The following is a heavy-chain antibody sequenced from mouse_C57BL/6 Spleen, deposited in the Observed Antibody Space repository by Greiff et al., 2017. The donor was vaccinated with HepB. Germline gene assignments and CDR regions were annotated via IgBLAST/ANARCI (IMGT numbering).Heavy chain of an antibody. J-gene: IGHJ3*01. CDR1: GFTFSDYG. Sequence: EVHLVESGGGLVKPGGSLKLSCAASGFTFSDYGMHWVRQAPEKGLEWVAYISSGSSTIYYADTVKGRFTIARDNAKNTLFLQMTSLRSEDTAMYYCARTLGRSWFAYWGQGTLVTVSA. V-gene: IGHV5-17*01. CDR3: ARTLGRSWFAY. CDR2: ISSGSSTI. D-gene: IGHD4-1*01.